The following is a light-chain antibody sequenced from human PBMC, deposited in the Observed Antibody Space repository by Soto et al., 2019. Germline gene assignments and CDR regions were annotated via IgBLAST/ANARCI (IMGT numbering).Light chain of an antibody. CDR1: SSVVGSYNR. V-gene: IGLV2-18*02. J-gene: IGLJ1*01. Sequence: ALTQPPSVTGVARGGVPIFRKGNSSVVGSYNRVSWYQQPPGTAPKLMIYEVSNRPSGVPDRFSGSKSGNTASLTISGLQAEDEADYYCSSYTSSSTYVFGTGTKVTVL. CDR2: EVS. CDR3: SSYTSSSTYV.